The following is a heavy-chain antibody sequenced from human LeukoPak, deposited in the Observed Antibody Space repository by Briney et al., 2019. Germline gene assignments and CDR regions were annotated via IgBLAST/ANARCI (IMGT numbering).Heavy chain of an antibody. CDR3: AKTKSTYYYDSSGYYPFDY. CDR2: ISGSVGST. D-gene: IGHD3-22*01. Sequence: GRSLRLSCAASGFTFSSYAMSWVRQAPGKGLEWVSAISGSVGSTYYADSVKGRFTISRDNSKNTLYLQMNSLRAEDTAVYYCAKTKSTYYYDSSGYYPFDYWGQGTLVTVSS. J-gene: IGHJ4*02. V-gene: IGHV3-23*01. CDR1: GFTFSSYA.